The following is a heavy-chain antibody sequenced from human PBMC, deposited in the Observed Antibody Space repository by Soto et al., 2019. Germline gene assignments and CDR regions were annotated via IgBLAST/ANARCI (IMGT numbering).Heavy chain of an antibody. CDR2: ISAYNGNT. J-gene: IGHJ6*02. V-gene: IGHV1-18*04. Sequence: GASVKVSCKASGYTFTSYGISWVRQAPGQGLEWMGWISAYNGNTNYAQKLQGRVTMTTDTSTSTAYMELRSLRSDDTAVYYCARLSVDYDILTGLAGGDYYYGMDVWGQGTTVTVSS. D-gene: IGHD3-9*01. CDR1: GYTFTSYG. CDR3: ARLSVDYDILTGLAGGDYYYGMDV.